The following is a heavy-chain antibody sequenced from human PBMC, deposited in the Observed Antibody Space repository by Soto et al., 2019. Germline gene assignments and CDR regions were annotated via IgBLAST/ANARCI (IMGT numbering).Heavy chain of an antibody. Sequence: PXETLSLTCTFSVGSISSGGYYCSWIRQHPWKGLEWIGYIYYSGSTYYNPSLKSRVTISVDTSKNQFSLKLSSVTAADTAVYYCAGIESHSNSSGSYYHFEDWGQGTLFIVS. D-gene: IGHD3-22*01. CDR1: VGSISSGGYY. J-gene: IGHJ4*02. V-gene: IGHV4-31*03. CDR3: AGIESHSNSSGSYYHFED. CDR2: IYYSGST.